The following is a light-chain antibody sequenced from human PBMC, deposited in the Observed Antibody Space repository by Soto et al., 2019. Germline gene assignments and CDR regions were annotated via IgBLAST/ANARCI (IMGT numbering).Light chain of an antibody. CDR2: GNT. CDR3: QSYDSSLSGYV. J-gene: IGLJ1*01. CDR1: SSNIGTGSD. Sequence: QSVLTQPPSVSGAPGQRVTISCTGSSSNIGTGSDVHWYQHLPGTAPKLLIYGNTNRPSGVPDRFSASKSGTSASLAITGLQADDEADYYCQSYDSSLSGYVFGTGTQLTVL. V-gene: IGLV1-40*01.